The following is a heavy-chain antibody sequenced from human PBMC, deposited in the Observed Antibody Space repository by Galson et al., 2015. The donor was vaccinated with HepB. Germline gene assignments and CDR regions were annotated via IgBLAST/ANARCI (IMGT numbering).Heavy chain of an antibody. J-gene: IGHJ5*02. CDR3: ARDRGDYGDGNWFDP. D-gene: IGHD4-17*01. CDR2: ISNDGAYT. Sequence: SLRLSCAASEFTFSDYYMSWIRQASGKGLEWISIISNDGAYTNYADSVKGRFTISRDNAKNSLFLQMNSLRAEDTAIYYCARDRGDYGDGNWFDPWGQGSRGSVSS. V-gene: IGHV3-11*06. CDR1: EFTFSDYY.